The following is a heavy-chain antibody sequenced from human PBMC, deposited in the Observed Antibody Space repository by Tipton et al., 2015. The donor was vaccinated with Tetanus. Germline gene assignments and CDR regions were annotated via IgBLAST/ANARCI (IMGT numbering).Heavy chain of an antibody. CDR1: GDSISSSKAY. D-gene: IGHD3-3*01. V-gene: IGHV4-30-4*01. Sequence: TLSLTCTVSGDSISSSKAYWSWIRQPPGKGLEWIGYIYYMGSTNYNPSLKSRVTVSADPSQNQFSLKLSSVTAADTGVYYCARIHDFLSGHFDFWGPGTLVTVSS. CDR3: ARIHDFLSGHFDF. J-gene: IGHJ4*02. CDR2: IYYMGST.